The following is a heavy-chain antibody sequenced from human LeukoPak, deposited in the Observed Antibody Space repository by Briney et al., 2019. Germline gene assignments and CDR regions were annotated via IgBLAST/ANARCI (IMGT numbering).Heavy chain of an antibody. J-gene: IGHJ2*01. Sequence: SETLSLTCTVSGGSISSYYWSWTRQPPGKGLEWIGYIYYSGSTNYNPSLKSRVTISVDTSKNQFSLKLSSVTAADTAVYYCARDYGDSRWYFDLWGRGTLVTVSS. CDR2: IYYSGST. V-gene: IGHV4-59*12. CDR1: GGSISSYY. CDR3: ARDYGDSRWYFDL. D-gene: IGHD4-17*01.